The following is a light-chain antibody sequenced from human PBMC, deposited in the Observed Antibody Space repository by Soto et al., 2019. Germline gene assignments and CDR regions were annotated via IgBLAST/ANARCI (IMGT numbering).Light chain of an antibody. CDR2: GAS. J-gene: IGKJ4*01. Sequence: EIVMTQSPATLSVSPGERATLSCRASQSVSSNLAWYQQKPGQAPRLLISGASTRATGIPARFSGSGSGTEFTLTISSLQSEDFALYYCQQNNKLPLTFGGGTKVEIK. CDR1: QSVSSN. CDR3: QQNNKLPLT. V-gene: IGKV3-15*01.